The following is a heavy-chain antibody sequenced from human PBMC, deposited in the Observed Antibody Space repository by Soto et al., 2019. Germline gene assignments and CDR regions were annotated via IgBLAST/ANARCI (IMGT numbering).Heavy chain of an antibody. CDR1: GGTFSSYA. CDR2: IIPIFGTA. Sequence: SVKVSCKASGGTFSSYAISWVRQAPGQGLEWMGGIIPIFGTANYAQKFQGRVTITADESTSTAYMELSSLRSEDTAVYYCARDPRWGYYGSGRNNEYYCYYGMDVWGQGTTVTVSS. J-gene: IGHJ6*02. CDR3: ARDPRWGYYGSGRNNEYYCYYGMDV. V-gene: IGHV1-69*13. D-gene: IGHD3-10*01.